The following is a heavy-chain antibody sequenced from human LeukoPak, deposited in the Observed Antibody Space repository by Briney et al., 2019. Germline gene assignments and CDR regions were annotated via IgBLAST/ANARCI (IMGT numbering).Heavy chain of an antibody. CDR2: INPSGGST. Sequence: GPSVKVSCKASGYSFTSYNMHWVRQAPGQGLEWMGIINPSGGSTRYAQKFQGRVTMTRDPSTNTVYMELSSLRSEDTAVYYCAREYCSGGSCLDAFDFWGQGTMVTVSS. J-gene: IGHJ3*01. V-gene: IGHV1-46*01. CDR1: GYSFTSYN. CDR3: AREYCSGGSCLDAFDF. D-gene: IGHD2-15*01.